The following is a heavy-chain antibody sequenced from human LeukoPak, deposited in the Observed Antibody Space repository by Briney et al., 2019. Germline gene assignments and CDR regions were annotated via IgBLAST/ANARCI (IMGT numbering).Heavy chain of an antibody. CDR1: GYNFPNYW. D-gene: IGHD2-2*01. J-gene: IGHJ4*02. Sequence: GESLQISCKGSGYNFPNYWIGWVRQVPGRGLEWMGLIYDGDSRTTYSPSFQGQVTFSVDKSISTAYLQWSSLQASDTAMYYCARRYCTATTCYPFDYWGQGTLVTASS. CDR3: ARRYCTATTCYPFDY. CDR2: IYDGDSRT. V-gene: IGHV5-51*01.